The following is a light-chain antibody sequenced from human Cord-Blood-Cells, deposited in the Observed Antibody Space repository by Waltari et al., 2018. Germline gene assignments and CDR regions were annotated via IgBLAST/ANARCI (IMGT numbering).Light chain of an antibody. V-gene: IGLV1-44*01. CDR1: SPNIGRNT. CDR3: AAWDDSLNGRV. CDR2: SNN. Sequence: QSVLTQPPSASGTPGPRVTISCSGRSPNIGRNTLNWYQQLPGTAPKLLIYSNNQRPSGVPDRFSGSKSGTSASLAISGLQSEDEADYYCAAWDDSLNGRVFGGGTKLTVL. J-gene: IGLJ3*02.